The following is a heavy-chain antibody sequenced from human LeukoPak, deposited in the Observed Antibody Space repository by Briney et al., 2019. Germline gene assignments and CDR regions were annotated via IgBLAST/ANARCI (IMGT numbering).Heavy chain of an antibody. D-gene: IGHD3-22*01. J-gene: IGHJ4*02. V-gene: IGHV4-4*07. CDR1: GGSITSYY. CDR2: IYITGST. Sequence: SETLSLTCAVSGGSITSYYWSWIRQPAGKGLEWIGRIYITGSTNYNPSLKSRVIMSLDTSKNRISLRLSSVTAADTAVYYCAREDYYDSSGYMLPDHWGQGTLVTVSS. CDR3: AREDYYDSSGYMLPDH.